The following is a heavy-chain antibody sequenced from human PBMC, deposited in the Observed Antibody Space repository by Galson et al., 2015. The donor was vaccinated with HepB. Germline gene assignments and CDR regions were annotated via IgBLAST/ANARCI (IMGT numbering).Heavy chain of an antibody. CDR1: GFTFSSYA. D-gene: IGHD1-26*01. V-gene: IGHV3-30-3*01. CDR2: ISYDGSNK. J-gene: IGHJ6*02. CDR3: ARPSESYYHYYYGLDV. Sequence: SLRLSCAASGFTFSSYAMHWVRQAPGKGLEWVAVISYDGSNKYYADSVKGRFTISRDNSKNTLYLQMNSLRGEDTAVYYCARPSESYYHYYYGLDVWGQGTTVTVSS.